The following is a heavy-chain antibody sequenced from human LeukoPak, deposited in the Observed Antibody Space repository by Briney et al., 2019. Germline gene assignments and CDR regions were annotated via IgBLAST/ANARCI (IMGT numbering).Heavy chain of an antibody. D-gene: IGHD6-13*01. CDR1: GYTFTSYD. V-gene: IGHV1-8*03. Sequence: ASVKVSCKASGYTFTSYDINWVRQATGQGLEWMGWMNPNSGNTGYAQKFQGRVTITRNTSISTAYMELSSLRSEDTAVYYCARTGVDSSSWYGYYYYYYMDVWGKGTTVTVSS. CDR3: ARTGVDSSSWYGYYYYYYMDV. CDR2: MNPNSGNT. J-gene: IGHJ6*03.